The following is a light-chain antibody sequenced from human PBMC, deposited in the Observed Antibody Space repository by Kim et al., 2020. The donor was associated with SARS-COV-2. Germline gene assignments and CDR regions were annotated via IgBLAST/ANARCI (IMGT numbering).Light chain of an antibody. V-gene: IGKV1-6*01. Sequence: AIQMTQSPSSLSASVGDRVTITCRASQGIRNDLGWYQQKPGRAPNLLIYATSTLQSGVPSRFSGSGSGTDFTLTISSLQPEDVATYYCLQDYDDPLTFGGGTKVYIK. CDR1: QGIRND. CDR3: LQDYDDPLT. CDR2: ATS. J-gene: IGKJ4*01.